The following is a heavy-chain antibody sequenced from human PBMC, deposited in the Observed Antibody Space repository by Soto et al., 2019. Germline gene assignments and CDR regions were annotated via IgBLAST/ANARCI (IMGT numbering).Heavy chain of an antibody. CDR3: ARDYDSSGDY. Sequence: QLQLQESGPGLVKPSETLSLTCTVSGGSISTSSYYWGWIRQPPGKGLEWIGSIYYSGSTYYNPSPDTRLNRSVHTSTNQFCLRLSSVTAADTAVYYCARDYDSSGDYWGQGTLVTVSS. V-gene: IGHV4-39*01. J-gene: IGHJ4*02. D-gene: IGHD3-22*01. CDR2: IYYSGST. CDR1: GGSISTSSYY.